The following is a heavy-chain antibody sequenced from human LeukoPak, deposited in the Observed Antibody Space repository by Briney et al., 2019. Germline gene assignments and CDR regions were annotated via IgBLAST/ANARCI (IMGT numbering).Heavy chain of an antibody. D-gene: IGHD3-16*02. CDR2: ISSSSSYI. J-gene: IGHJ6*04. CDR3: ARVYRLLDV. CDR1: GFTFSSYS. Sequence: GGSLRLSCAASGFTFSSYSMNWVRQAPGKGLEWVSSISSSSSYIYYADSVKGRFTISRDNAKNSVFLEMNRLRAEDTAVYYCARVYRLLDVWGTGTTVTVSS. V-gene: IGHV3-21*01.